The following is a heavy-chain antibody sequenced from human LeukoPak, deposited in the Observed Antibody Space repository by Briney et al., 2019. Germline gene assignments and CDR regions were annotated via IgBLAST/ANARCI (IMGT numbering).Heavy chain of an antibody. V-gene: IGHV4-59*01. CDR3: AREGTAGTNLNWFDP. CDR1: GGSISSYY. Sequence: SETLSLTCTVSGGSISSYYWSWIRQPPGKGLEWVGYISYSGSTNFNPSLKSRVTISVDTSKNQFSLKLSSVTAADTAVYYCAREGTAGTNLNWFDPWGQGTLVTVSS. D-gene: IGHD1-1*01. J-gene: IGHJ5*02. CDR2: ISYSGST.